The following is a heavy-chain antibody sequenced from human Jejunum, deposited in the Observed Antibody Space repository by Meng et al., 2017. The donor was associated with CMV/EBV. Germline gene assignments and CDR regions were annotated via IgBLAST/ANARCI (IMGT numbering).Heavy chain of an antibody. J-gene: IGHJ4*02. CDR3: ANSGLRA. Sequence: LRLSCAASGFSFSSYGMSWVRQAPGKGLECVSAISGSGGSTYYADSVKGRFTISRDNSKNTLYLQMNSLRAEDTAVYYCANSGLRAWGQGTLVTVSS. CDR2: ISGSGGST. V-gene: IGHV3-23*01. D-gene: IGHD4-17*01. CDR1: GFSFSSYG.